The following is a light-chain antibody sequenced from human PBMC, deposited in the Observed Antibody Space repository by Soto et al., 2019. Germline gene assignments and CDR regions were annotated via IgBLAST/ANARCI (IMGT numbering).Light chain of an antibody. CDR3: QQLSNWPPLT. CDR1: QRVSSY. V-gene: IGKV3-11*01. J-gene: IGKJ4*01. CDR2: DAS. Sequence: EIVLTQSPATLSLSPGERATLSCRASQRVSSYLAWYQQKPGQAPRLLIYDASNRATGIPARFSGSGSGTDFTLTISSLEPADFAVYYCQQLSNWPPLTFGGGTKVEIK.